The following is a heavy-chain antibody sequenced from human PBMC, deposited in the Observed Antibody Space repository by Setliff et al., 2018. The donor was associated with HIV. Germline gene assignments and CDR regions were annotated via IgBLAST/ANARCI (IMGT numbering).Heavy chain of an antibody. CDR1: GGSIGSYY. Sequence: PSETLSLTCTVSGGSIGSYYWSWIRQPAGKGLEWIGRIYASGRTTYNPSLKSRVTISLDTSKNQFSLKVNSVTAADTAVYFCARVDRVESAFDIWGQGAMVTVSS. J-gene: IGHJ3*02. V-gene: IGHV4-4*07. CDR3: ARVDRVESAFDI. D-gene: IGHD2-15*01. CDR2: IYASGRT.